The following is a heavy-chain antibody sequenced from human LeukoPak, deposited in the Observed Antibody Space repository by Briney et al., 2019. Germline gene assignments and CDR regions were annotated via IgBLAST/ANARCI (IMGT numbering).Heavy chain of an antibody. V-gene: IGHV3-7*04. D-gene: IGHD2-21*01. CDR3: TRVSILDDLDY. J-gene: IGHJ4*02. Sequence: PGGSLRLSCAASGFTFSSYAMNWVRQAPGKGLEWVANIKEDGSEKYYVDSVKGRFTISRDNAKNSLYLQINSLRGEDTAVYYCTRVSILDDLDYWGQGTLVTVSS. CDR2: IKEDGSEK. CDR1: GFTFSSYA.